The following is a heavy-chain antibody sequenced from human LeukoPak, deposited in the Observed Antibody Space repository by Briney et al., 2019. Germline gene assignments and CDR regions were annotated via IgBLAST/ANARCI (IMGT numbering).Heavy chain of an antibody. Sequence: GGSLRLSCAASGFPFSAYSMNWVRQAPGKGLEWVSSISGSSSYMFYADSVKDRFTISRDNAKNSLYLQMNSLRAEDTAVYYCAKAYYDSSGYSYYFDYWGQGTLVTVSS. V-gene: IGHV3-21*01. D-gene: IGHD3-22*01. CDR2: ISGSSSYM. J-gene: IGHJ4*02. CDR3: AKAYYDSSGYSYYFDY. CDR1: GFPFSAYS.